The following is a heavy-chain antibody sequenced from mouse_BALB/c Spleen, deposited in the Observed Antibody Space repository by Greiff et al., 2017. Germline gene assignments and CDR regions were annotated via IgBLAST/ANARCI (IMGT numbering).Heavy chain of an antibody. J-gene: IGHJ2*01. CDR3: TRGVYYFDY. CDR2: IDPETGGN. V-gene: IGHV1-15*01. Sequence: QVQLQQSGAELVRPGASVTLSCKASGYTFTDYEMHWVKQTPVHGLEWIGAIDPETGGNAYTQKFKGKATHTANKSSSTAYMELRSLTSEDSAVSCCTRGVYYFDYWGQGTTLTVSS. CDR1: GYTFTDYE.